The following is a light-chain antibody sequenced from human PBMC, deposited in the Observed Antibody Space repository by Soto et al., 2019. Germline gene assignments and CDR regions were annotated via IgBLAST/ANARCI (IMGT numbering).Light chain of an antibody. CDR2: EVN. V-gene: IGLV2-8*01. CDR3: SSYAGSNNVV. J-gene: IGLJ2*01. CDR1: SSDVGGYNY. Sequence: QSALTQPPSASGSPGPSVTISCTGTSSDVGGYNYVSWHQQHPGKAPKLLIYEVNQRPSGVPDRFSGSKSGNTASLTVSGLQAEDEADYYCSSYAGSNNVVFGGGTKVTVL.